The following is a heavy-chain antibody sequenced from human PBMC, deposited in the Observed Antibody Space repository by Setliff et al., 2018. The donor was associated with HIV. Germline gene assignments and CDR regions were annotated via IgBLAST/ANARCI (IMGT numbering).Heavy chain of an antibody. CDR2: INAGNGNT. CDR3: AGGRFSSSWYFNWFDP. V-gene: IGHV1-3*01. CDR1: GYTFTSYA. Sequence: ASVKVSCKASGYTFTSYAMHWVRQAPGQRLEWMGWINAGNGNTKYSQKFQGRVTITRDTSASTAYMELSSLRSEDTAVYYCAGGRFSSSWYFNWFDPRGQGTLVTVSS. J-gene: IGHJ5*02. D-gene: IGHD6-13*01.